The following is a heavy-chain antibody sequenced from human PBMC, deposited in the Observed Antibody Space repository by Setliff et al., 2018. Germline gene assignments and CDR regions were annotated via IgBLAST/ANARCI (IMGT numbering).Heavy chain of an antibody. CDR3: ARENMAKNFWGEHSDY. V-gene: IGHV1-46*01. CDR2: INPSDGST. D-gene: IGHD3-3*01. Sequence: ASVKVSCKASGYAFTTYYMHWVRQAPGQGLEWVGVINPSDGSTTYAQKFQGRVTMTRDTSTNTVYMQLSSLRSEDTAVYYCARENMAKNFWGEHSDYWGQGTLVTVSS. J-gene: IGHJ4*02. CDR1: GYAFTTYY.